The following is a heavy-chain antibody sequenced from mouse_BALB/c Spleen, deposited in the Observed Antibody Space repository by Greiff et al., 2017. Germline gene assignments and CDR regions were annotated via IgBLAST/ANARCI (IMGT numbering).Heavy chain of an antibody. CDR1: GFNIKDTY. D-gene: IGHD2-1*01. V-gene: IGHV14-3*02. CDR2: IDPANGNT. J-gene: IGHJ3*01. CDR3: ARGLLWYPFAY. Sequence: VHVKQSGAELVKPGASVKLSCTASGFNIKDTYMHWVKQRPEQGLEWIGRIDPANGNTKYDPKFQGKATITADTSSNTAYLQLSSLTSEDTAVYYCARGLLWYPFAYWGQGTLVTVSA.